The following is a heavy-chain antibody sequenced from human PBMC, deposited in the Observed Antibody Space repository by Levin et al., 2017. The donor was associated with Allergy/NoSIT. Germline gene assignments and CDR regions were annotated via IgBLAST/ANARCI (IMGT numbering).Heavy chain of an antibody. V-gene: IGHV3-23*01. Sequence: GGSLRLSCAASGFTFNNHAMSWVRQAPGRGLEWVSTIGGPDDTYYADSVKGRFTISRDNSKSTLYLQINSLRVDDTAVYYCAKDHFSMNKVDDAFDSWGQGTMVTVSS. CDR1: GFTFNNHA. J-gene: IGHJ3*02. CDR2: IGGPDDT. D-gene: IGHD2-21*01. CDR3: AKDHFSMNKVDDAFDS.